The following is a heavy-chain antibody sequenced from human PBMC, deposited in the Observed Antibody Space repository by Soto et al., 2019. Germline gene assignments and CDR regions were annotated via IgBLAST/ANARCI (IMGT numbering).Heavy chain of an antibody. V-gene: IGHV4-39*01. CDR1: GGSISSSNYY. J-gene: IGHJ4*02. Sequence: SETLSLTCTVSGGSISSSNYYWGWIRQPPGKGLEWIGSIYYSGSTYYNPSLKSRVTISVDSSKNQFSLKLSSVTAADTAVYYCATPGPSSSLLRFDYWGQGTLVTVSS. CDR2: IYYSGST. CDR3: ATPGPSSSLLRFDY. D-gene: IGHD2-2*01.